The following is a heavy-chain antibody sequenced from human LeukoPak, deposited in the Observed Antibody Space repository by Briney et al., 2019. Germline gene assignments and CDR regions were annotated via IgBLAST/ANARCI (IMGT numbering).Heavy chain of an antibody. Sequence: KTSETLSLTCTVSGGSISSGSYYWGWIRQPPGKGLEWIGSIYYSGSTYYNPSLKSRVTISVDTSKNQFSLKLSSVTAADTAVYYCARDRSTEYSSSSGLFDYWGQGTLVTVSS. CDR3: ARDRSTEYSSSSGLFDY. V-gene: IGHV4-39*07. CDR1: GGSISSGSYY. D-gene: IGHD6-6*01. CDR2: IYYSGST. J-gene: IGHJ4*02.